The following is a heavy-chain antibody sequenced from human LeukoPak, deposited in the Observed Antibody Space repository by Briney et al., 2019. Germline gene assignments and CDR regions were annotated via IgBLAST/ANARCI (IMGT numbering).Heavy chain of an antibody. V-gene: IGHV3-53*01. Sequence: GGSLRLSCVASGFTVSSNYMTWVRQAPGKGLEWVSVLYYGGTTYYADSVKGRFTISRDNTKNTVFLQMNSLRADDTAVYYCARGDGVYKYWGQRALVTVSS. CDR2: LYYGGTT. CDR3: ARGDGVYKY. J-gene: IGHJ4*02. D-gene: IGHD4-17*01. CDR1: GFTVSSNY.